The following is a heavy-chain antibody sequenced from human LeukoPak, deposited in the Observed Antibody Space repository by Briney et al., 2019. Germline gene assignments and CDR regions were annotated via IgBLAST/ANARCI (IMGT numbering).Heavy chain of an antibody. Sequence: SVKVSCKASGGTFSSYAISWVRQAPGQGLEWMGGIIPIFGTANYAQKFQGRVTITADESTSTAYMELSSLRSEDTAVYYCARDPRYFDWLLIGGWFDPWGQGTLVTVSS. CDR3: ARDPRYFDWLLIGGWFDP. D-gene: IGHD3-9*01. CDR1: GGTFSSYA. V-gene: IGHV1-69*13. CDR2: IIPIFGTA. J-gene: IGHJ5*02.